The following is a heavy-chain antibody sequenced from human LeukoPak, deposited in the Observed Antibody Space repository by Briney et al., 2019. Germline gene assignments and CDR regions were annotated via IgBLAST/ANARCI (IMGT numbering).Heavy chain of an antibody. V-gene: IGHV3-74*01. CDR3: ATVFGY. CDR2: MNQDGSDT. J-gene: IGHJ4*02. CDR1: GFTLSSDW. Sequence: GGSLRLSCAVSGFTLSSDWMHWVRQAPGKGLEWVSRMNQDGSDTSYADSVKGRFTISRDNAKNTVYLQMNSLRAEDSAVYYCATVFGYWGQGTVVTVSS.